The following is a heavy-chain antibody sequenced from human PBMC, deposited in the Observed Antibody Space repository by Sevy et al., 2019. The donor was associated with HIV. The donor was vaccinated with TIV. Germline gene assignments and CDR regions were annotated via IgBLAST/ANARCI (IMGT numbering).Heavy chain of an antibody. CDR1: GFTFSSYW. D-gene: IGHD5-12*01. Sequence: GGSLRLSCAASGFTFSSYWMHWVRQAPGKGLVWVSRINSDGSSTSYADSVKGRFTISRDNAKNTLHLQMNRLRAEDTAVYYCARDPYDLEAFDIWGQGTMVTVSS. J-gene: IGHJ3*02. CDR3: ARDPYDLEAFDI. CDR2: INSDGSST. V-gene: IGHV3-74*01.